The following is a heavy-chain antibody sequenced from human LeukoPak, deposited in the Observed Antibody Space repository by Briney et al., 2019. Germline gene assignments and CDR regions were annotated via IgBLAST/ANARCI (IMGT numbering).Heavy chain of an antibody. V-gene: IGHV3-43*02. Sequence: GGSLRLSCVASGLNFDDSAMHWVRQAAGKGLELVSLISAGGGSTFSADSVKGRFSISRNNSKNFLYLQMNSLRSEDTAMYYCAKESGKFDYWGQGTLVAVSS. J-gene: IGHJ4*02. CDR3: AKESGKFDY. CDR1: GLNFDDSA. CDR2: ISAGGGST.